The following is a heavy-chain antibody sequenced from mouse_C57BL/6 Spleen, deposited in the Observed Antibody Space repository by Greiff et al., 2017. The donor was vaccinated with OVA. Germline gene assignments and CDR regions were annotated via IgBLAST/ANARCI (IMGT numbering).Heavy chain of an antibody. CDR2: IDPEDGDT. Sequence: EVQLQQSGAELVRPGASVKLSCTASGFNIKDYYMHWVKQRPEQGLEWIGRIDPEDGDTEYAPKFQGKATMTADTSSNTAYLQLSSLTSEDTAVSYCTTNYGSSYYFDYWGQGTTLTVSS. CDR1: GFNIKDYY. D-gene: IGHD1-1*01. J-gene: IGHJ2*01. CDR3: TTNYGSSYYFDY. V-gene: IGHV14-1*01.